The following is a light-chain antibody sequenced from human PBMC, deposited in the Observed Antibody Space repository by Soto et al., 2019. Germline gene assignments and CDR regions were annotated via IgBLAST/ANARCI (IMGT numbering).Light chain of an antibody. CDR3: AVWDASLTGWV. Sequence: QSALTQPPSASGTPGQSLTISCAGSSSNIGSHYVYWYQHLPGTAPKLLIFRDGQRPAGVPDRFFGSKSGNSASLAISGLRSEDEAQYYCAVWDASLTGWVFGGGTKVTVL. CDR2: RDG. V-gene: IGLV1-47*01. J-gene: IGLJ3*02. CDR1: SSNIGSHY.